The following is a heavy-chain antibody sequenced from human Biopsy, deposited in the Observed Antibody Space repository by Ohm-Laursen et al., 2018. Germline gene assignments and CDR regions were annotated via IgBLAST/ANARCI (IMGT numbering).Heavy chain of an antibody. V-gene: IGHV3-15*01. Sequence: GSLRLSCAASGFTVYNNYMTWVRQAPGKGLEWVGRIRSKPDGGIAEYTAPVKGRFTISRDDSENTVFLQMTSLKTEDTAVYYCTTDLAGYCSSTSCYKAIEFDPWGQGTLVTVSS. CDR2: IRSKPDGGIA. D-gene: IGHD2-2*02. J-gene: IGHJ5*02. CDR3: TTDLAGYCSSTSCYKAIEFDP. CDR1: GFTVYNNY.